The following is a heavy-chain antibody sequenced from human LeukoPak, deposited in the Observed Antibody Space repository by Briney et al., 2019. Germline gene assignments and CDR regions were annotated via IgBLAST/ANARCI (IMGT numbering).Heavy chain of an antibody. Sequence: GASVKVSCKASGYTFTGYYMHWVRQAPGQGLEWMGWINPNSGGTNYAQKFQGRVTMTRDTSISTAYMELSRLRSDDTAVYYCATSPGRSGWYRYRGYYYMDVWGKGTTVTVSS. CDR2: INPNSGGT. CDR3: ATSPGRSGWYRYRGYYYMDV. V-gene: IGHV1-2*02. D-gene: IGHD6-19*01. CDR1: GYTFTGYY. J-gene: IGHJ6*03.